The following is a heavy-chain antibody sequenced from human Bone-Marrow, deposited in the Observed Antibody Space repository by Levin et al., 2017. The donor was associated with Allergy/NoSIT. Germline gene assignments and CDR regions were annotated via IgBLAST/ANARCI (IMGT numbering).Heavy chain of an antibody. CDR1: GDSISSYY. CDR2: IDDSGTT. CDR3: AEGFYSDYYDF. V-gene: IGHV4-59*01. Sequence: SETLSLTCTVSGDSISSYYCSWIRQPPGKGLEWLGYIDDSGTTKYNPSLESRVTMSVDSSKKHFSLKLTSVTAADTAIYYCAEGFYSDYYDFWGQGTPVTVSS. J-gene: IGHJ4*02. D-gene: IGHD4-11*01.